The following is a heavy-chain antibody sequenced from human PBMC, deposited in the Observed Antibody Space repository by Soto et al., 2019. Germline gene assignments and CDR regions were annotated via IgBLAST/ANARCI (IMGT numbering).Heavy chain of an antibody. Sequence: SETLSLTCTVSGGSVSSGSYYWSWIRQPPGKGLEWIGYIYYSGSTNYNPSLKSRVTISVDTSKDQFSLKLSSVTAADTAVYYCAREDVLRFLEWPQGMDVWGQGTTVTVSS. CDR1: GGSVSSGSYY. CDR2: IYYSGST. V-gene: IGHV4-61*01. D-gene: IGHD3-3*01. CDR3: AREDVLRFLEWPQGMDV. J-gene: IGHJ6*02.